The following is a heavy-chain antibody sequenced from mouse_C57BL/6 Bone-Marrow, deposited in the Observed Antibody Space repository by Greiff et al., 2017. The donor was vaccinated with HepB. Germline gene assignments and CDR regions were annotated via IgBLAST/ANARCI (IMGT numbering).Heavy chain of an antibody. V-gene: IGHV1-4*01. CDR3: ARAEIYYYGSSYVWFAY. J-gene: IGHJ3*01. D-gene: IGHD1-1*01. CDR1: GYTFTSYT. CDR2: INPSSGYT. Sequence: QVQLQQSGAELARPGASVKMSCKASGYTFTSYTMHWVKQRPGQGLEWIGYINPSSGYTKYNQKFKDKATLTADKSSSSAYMQRSSLTSEDSAVYYCARAEIYYYGSSYVWFAYWGQGTLFTVSA.